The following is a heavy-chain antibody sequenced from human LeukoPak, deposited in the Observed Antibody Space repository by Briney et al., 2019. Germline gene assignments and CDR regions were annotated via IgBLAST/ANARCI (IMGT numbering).Heavy chain of an antibody. J-gene: IGHJ4*02. CDR2: ISGIGSTI. CDR1: GFTFSSYE. CDR3: ARDKQLSPFDY. V-gene: IGHV3-48*03. Sequence: GGSLRLSCAASGFTFSSYEMNWVRQAPGKGLEWVSYISGIGSTIYYADSVKGRFTISRDNAKNSLYLQMNSVRAEATAVYYCARDKQLSPFDYWGQGTLVTVSS. D-gene: IGHD5-18*01.